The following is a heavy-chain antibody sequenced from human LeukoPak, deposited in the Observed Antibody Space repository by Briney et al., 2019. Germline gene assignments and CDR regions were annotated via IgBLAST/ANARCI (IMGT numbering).Heavy chain of an antibody. V-gene: IGHV3-23*01. J-gene: IGHJ4*02. CDR2: IVGDGSST. D-gene: IGHD1-26*01. CDR1: SINFPSYA. Sequence: GGSLRLSSAAPSINFPSYAMSRVRLAPGKGLEWVSGIVGDGSSTYYADSVKGRFTISKDYSKNTLYLQMNRLSAEDTAMYYWLKDSLYGDRTWDIDYWGQGTLVTVSS. CDR3: LKDSLYGDRTWDIDY.